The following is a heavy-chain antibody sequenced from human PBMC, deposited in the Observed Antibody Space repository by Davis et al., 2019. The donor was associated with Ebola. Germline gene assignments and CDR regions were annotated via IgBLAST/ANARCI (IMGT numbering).Heavy chain of an antibody. CDR2: ISSNGGST. CDR3: AKDGMPY. J-gene: IGHJ4*02. CDR1: GFTFSSYA. Sequence: PGGSPRLSCAASGFTFSSYAMHWVRQAPGKGLEYVSAISSNGGSTYYANSVKGRFTISRDNAKNTLYLQMNSLRAEDTAVYYCAKDGMPYWGQGTLVTVS. D-gene: IGHD1-1*01. V-gene: IGHV3-64*01.